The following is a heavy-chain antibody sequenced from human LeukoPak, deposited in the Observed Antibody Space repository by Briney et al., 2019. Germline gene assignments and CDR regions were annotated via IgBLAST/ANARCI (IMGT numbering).Heavy chain of an antibody. Sequence: GASVKVSCKASDYTFTNYGIIWVRQAPGQGLEWMGWISAYNGNTNYAQKLQGRVTVTTDTSTSTAYMELRSLRSDDTAVYYCARGSGLDFDYWGQGTLVTVSS. CDR1: DYTFTNYG. J-gene: IGHJ4*02. CDR3: ARGSGLDFDY. D-gene: IGHD6-19*01. V-gene: IGHV1-18*01. CDR2: ISAYNGNT.